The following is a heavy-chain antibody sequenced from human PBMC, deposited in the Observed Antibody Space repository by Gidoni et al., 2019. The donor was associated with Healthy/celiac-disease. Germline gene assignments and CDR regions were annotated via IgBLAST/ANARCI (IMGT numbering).Heavy chain of an antibody. V-gene: IGHV3-9*01. Sequence: EVQLVESGGGLVQPGRSLRLSCAASGFTFDDYAMHWVRQAPGKGLEWVSGISWNSGSIGYADSVKGRFTISRDNAKNSLYLQMNSLRAEDTALYYCAKAEYYDSSGYDSYWYFDLWGRGTLVTVSS. J-gene: IGHJ2*01. CDR1: GFTFDDYA. CDR3: AKAEYYDSSGYDSYWYFDL. CDR2: ISWNSGSI. D-gene: IGHD3-22*01.